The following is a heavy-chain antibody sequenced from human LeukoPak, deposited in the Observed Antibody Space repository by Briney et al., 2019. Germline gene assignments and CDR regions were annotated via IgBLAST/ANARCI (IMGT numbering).Heavy chain of an antibody. CDR3: AREEHCSGGSCYLYYFDY. CDR2: IYTSGST. Sequence: PSETLSLTCTVSGGSINNYYWSWIRQSAGEGLEWIGRIYTSGSTNYNPSLKSRVTMSVDTSKNQFSLKLSSVTAADTAVYYCAREEHCSGGSCYLYYFDYWGQGTLVTVSS. D-gene: IGHD2-15*01. J-gene: IGHJ4*02. V-gene: IGHV4-4*07. CDR1: GGSINNYY.